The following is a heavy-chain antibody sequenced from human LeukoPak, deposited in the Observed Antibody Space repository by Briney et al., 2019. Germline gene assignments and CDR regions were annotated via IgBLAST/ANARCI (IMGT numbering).Heavy chain of an antibody. CDR1: GGSFSGYY. Sequence: PSETLSLTCAVYGGSFSGYYWIWIRQPPGKGLEWIGEINHSGSTNYNPSLKSRVTISVDTSKNQFSLKLSSVTAADTAVYYCARGGVYGDYHWGQGTLVTVSS. CDR3: ARGGVYGDYH. D-gene: IGHD4-17*01. V-gene: IGHV4-34*01. J-gene: IGHJ5*02. CDR2: INHSGST.